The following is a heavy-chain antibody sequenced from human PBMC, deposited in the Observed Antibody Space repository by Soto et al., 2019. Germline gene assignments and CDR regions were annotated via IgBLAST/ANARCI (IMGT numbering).Heavy chain of an antibody. J-gene: IGHJ4*02. V-gene: IGHV4-38-2*01. D-gene: IGHD2-21*02. CDR1: GYSISSGYY. CDR2: IDHSGST. CDR3: ARHIVVVTATFDY. Sequence: SETLSLTCAVSGYSISSGYYWGWIRQPPGKGLEWIGRIDHSGSTYYNPSLKSRVTISVDTSKNQFSLKLSSVTAADTAVYYCARHIVVVTATFDYWGQGTLVTVSS.